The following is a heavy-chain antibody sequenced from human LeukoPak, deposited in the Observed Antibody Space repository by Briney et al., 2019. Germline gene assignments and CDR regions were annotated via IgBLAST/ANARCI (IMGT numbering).Heavy chain of an antibody. CDR1: GYTFTSYA. D-gene: IGHD3-9*01. Sequence: GASVKVSCKASGYTFTSYAMNWVRQAPGQGLEWMGWINTNTGNPTYAQGFTGRFVFSLDTSVSTAYLQISSLKAEDTAVYYCARDNQLRYFDWLTIEGHGLDAFDIWGQGTMVTVSS. J-gene: IGHJ3*02. V-gene: IGHV7-4-1*02. CDR2: INTNTGNP. CDR3: ARDNQLRYFDWLTIEGHGLDAFDI.